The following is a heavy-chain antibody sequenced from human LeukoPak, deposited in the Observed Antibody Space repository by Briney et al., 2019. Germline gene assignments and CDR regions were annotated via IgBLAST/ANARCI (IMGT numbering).Heavy chain of an antibody. Sequence: GGSLRLSCAASGFTFTSYEMNWVRQAPGKGLEWVSYISSSGSTIYYADSVKGRFTISRDNAKNSLYLQMNSLRAEDTAVYYCARGPLHVVVPAATWFDPWGQGILVTVSS. CDR3: ARGPLHVVVPAATWFDP. V-gene: IGHV3-48*03. CDR1: GFTFTSYE. D-gene: IGHD2-2*01. J-gene: IGHJ5*02. CDR2: ISSSGSTI.